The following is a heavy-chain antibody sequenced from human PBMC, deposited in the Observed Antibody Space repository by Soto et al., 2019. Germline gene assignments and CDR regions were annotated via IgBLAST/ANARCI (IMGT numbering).Heavy chain of an antibody. V-gene: IGHV3-23*01. CDR2: ISAGGGST. CDR1: RFTFTNCA. Sequence: SGPAVRFTFTNCAANWVRQSRVNGLQWVSVISAGGGSTSYADSVKGRLTTHRDNSKTTLYLQMNSLRVEETAVYYCAKDRESSTWGTIFDYCG. CDR3: AKDRESSTWGTIFDY. J-gene: IGHJ4*01. D-gene: IGHD6-13*01.